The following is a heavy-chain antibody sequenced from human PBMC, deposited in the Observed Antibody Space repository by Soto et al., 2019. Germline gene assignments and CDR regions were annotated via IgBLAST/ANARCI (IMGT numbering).Heavy chain of an antibody. CDR2: ISYDGSNK. CDR3: SKVPIKTILLWWYLLIGDGFDI. CDR1: GFTLSRYA. V-gene: IGHV3-30*18. J-gene: IGHJ3*02. Sequence: QVQLVESGGGVVQPGRSLRLSCAASGFTLSRYAMDWVRQAPGKGLEWVTSISYDGSNKYYADSVKGRFTISRDNFKNMLYLQMNSLRAEGTGLYYGSKVPIKTILLWWYLLIGDGFDIWGQGTMVSVSS. D-gene: IGHD2-15*01.